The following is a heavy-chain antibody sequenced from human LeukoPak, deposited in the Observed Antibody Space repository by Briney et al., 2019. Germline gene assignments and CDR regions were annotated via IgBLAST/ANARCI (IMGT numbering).Heavy chain of an antibody. CDR3: VRSLMGVDDY. V-gene: IGHV3-74*01. Sequence: PGGCLSLSCAASGLALSNSWMHWVRGAPGKGLMWVSRINSDGAATTYAASVKGRFTFPWDNAKNTLYMQMNSLRAEDTAVYYCVRSLMGVDDYWGQGTLVTVSS. CDR2: INSDGAAT. J-gene: IGHJ4*02. D-gene: IGHD3-3*01. CDR1: GLALSNSW.